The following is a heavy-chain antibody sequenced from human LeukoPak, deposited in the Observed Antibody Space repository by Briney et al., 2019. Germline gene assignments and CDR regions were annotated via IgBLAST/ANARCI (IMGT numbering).Heavy chain of an antibody. D-gene: IGHD6-19*01. Sequence: GGSLRLSCAASGFTFSSYWMSWVRQAPGKGLEWVANIKQDGSEKYYVDSVKGRFTISRDNAKNSVYLQMSSLRAEDTAVYYCARDTASYSGGLVGYWGQGTLVTVSS. CDR1: GFTFSSYW. V-gene: IGHV3-7*01. CDR2: IKQDGSEK. CDR3: ARDTASYSGGLVGY. J-gene: IGHJ4*02.